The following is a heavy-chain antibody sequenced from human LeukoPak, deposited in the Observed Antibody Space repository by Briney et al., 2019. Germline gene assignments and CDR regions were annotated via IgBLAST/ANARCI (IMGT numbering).Heavy chain of an antibody. Sequence: SETLSLTCTVPGGSISSYYWSWVRQPPGKGLEWIGRIYTSGSTNYNPSLKSRVTISVDTSKNQFSLKLSSVTAADTAVYYCARVTYSSSWSTFDYWGQGTLVTVSS. CDR3: ARVTYSSSWSTFDY. V-gene: IGHV4-4*08. CDR1: GGSISSYY. J-gene: IGHJ4*02. D-gene: IGHD6-13*01. CDR2: IYTSGST.